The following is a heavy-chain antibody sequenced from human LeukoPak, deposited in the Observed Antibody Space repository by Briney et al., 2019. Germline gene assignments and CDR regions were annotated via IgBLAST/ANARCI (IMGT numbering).Heavy chain of an antibody. Sequence: SETLSLTCTVSGYSISSGYYWDWIRQPPGKGLEWIGTLSHSGSSYYNPSLKSRVTISVDTSKNQFSLKLSSVTAADTAVYYCARSVEGYCRGGSCYYYSYYMDVWGKGTTVTVSS. D-gene: IGHD2-15*01. J-gene: IGHJ6*03. V-gene: IGHV4-38-2*02. CDR2: LSHSGSS. CDR1: GYSISSGYY. CDR3: ARSVEGYCRGGSCYYYSYYMDV.